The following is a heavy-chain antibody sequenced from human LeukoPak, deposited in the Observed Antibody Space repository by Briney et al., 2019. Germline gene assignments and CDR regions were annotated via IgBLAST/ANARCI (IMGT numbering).Heavy chain of an antibody. V-gene: IGHV3-15*01. CDR1: GFTFSNAW. CDR2: IKSKTDGGTT. J-gene: IGHJ4*02. CDR3: TTEDNSPYSSGWYPNYYFDY. D-gene: IGHD6-19*01. Sequence: PGGSLRLSCAASGFTFSNAWMSWVRQAPGKGLEWVGRIKSKTDGGTTDYAAPVKGRFTISRDDSKNTLYLQMNSLKTEDTAVYYCTTEDNSPYSSGWYPNYYFDYWGQGTLVTVSS.